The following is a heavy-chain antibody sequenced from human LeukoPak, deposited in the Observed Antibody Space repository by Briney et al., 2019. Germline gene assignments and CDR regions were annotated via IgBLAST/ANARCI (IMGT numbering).Heavy chain of an antibody. CDR3: AREAVRYCGGDCQVDY. CDR2: INPNSGGT. J-gene: IGHJ4*02. CDR1: GYIFTDYY. Sequence: ASVKVSCKASGYIFTDYYIHWVRQAPGQGLEWMGWINPNSGGTNYAQEFQGRVTMTRDTSITTTYMDLSWLKSDDTAVYYCAREAVRYCGGDCQVDYWGQGTLVTVSS. D-gene: IGHD2-21*02. V-gene: IGHV1-2*02.